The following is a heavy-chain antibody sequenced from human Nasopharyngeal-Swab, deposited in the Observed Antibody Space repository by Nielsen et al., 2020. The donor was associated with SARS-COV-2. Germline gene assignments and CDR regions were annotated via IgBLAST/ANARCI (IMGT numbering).Heavy chain of an antibody. Sequence: SETLSLTCTVSGGSISSSSYYWGWIRQPPGKGLEWIGSIYYSGSTYYNPSLKSRVTISVDTSKNQFSLKLSSVTPADTAVYYCARVLGYCTNGVCSNQIYYYYYMDVWGKGTTVTVSS. CDR1: GGSISSSSYY. CDR3: ARVLGYCTNGVCSNQIYYYYYMDV. J-gene: IGHJ6*03. CDR2: IYYSGST. V-gene: IGHV4-39*01. D-gene: IGHD2-8*01.